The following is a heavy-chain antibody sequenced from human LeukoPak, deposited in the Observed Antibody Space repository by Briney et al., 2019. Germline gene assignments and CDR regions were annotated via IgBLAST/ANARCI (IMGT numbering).Heavy chain of an antibody. CDR3: ARMTVSGRDNWFDP. D-gene: IGHD6-19*01. J-gene: IGHJ5*02. CDR1: GYTFTSYD. Sequence: ASVKVSCKASGYTFTSYDTNWVRQATGQGLEWMGWLNPNSGNTGYAQNFQGRVTITRDTSINTAYMELSSLRSEDTAVYYCARMTVSGRDNWFDPWGQGTLVTVSS. CDR2: LNPNSGNT. V-gene: IGHV1-8*03.